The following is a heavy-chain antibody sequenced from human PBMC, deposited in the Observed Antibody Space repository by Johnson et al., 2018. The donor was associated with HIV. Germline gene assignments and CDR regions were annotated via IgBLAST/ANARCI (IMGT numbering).Heavy chain of an antibody. D-gene: IGHD5-24*01. CDR2: IWYDGSNK. CDR3: ARDQWMAGDAFDI. J-gene: IGHJ3*02. V-gene: IGHV3-33*01. Sequence: QVQLVESGGRVVQPGRSLRLSCAASGFTFSYYGMHWVRQAPGKGLEWVAVIWYDGSNKYYADSVKGRFTISRDNSKNTLYVQMNSLRAEDTAVYYCARDQWMAGDAFDIWGQGTVVTVSS. CDR1: GFTFSYYG.